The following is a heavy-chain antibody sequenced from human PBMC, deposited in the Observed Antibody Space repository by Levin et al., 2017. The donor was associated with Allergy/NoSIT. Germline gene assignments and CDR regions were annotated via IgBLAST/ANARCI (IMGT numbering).Heavy chain of an antibody. CDR2: IYYSGST. Sequence: SETLSLTCTVSGGSISSGGYYWSWIRQHPGKGLEWIGYIYYSGSTYYNPSLKSRVTISVDTSKNQFSLKLSSVTAADTAVYYCARDRHVKGQLANFDYWGQGTLVTVSS. CDR3: ARDRHVKGQLANFDY. V-gene: IGHV4-31*03. J-gene: IGHJ4*02. D-gene: IGHD2-2*01. CDR1: GGSISSGGYY.